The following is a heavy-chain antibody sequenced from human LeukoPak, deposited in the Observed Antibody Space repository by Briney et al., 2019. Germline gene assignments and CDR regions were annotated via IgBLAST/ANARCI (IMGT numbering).Heavy chain of an antibody. CDR2: INHSGST. CDR3: ARHLKGSYYAFLDY. Sequence: PSETLSLTCAVYGGSFSGYYWSWIRQPPGKGLEWIGEINHSGSTNYNPSLKSRVTISVDTSKNQFSLKLSSVTAADTAVYYCARHLKGSYYAFLDYWGQGTLVTVSS. CDR1: GGSFSGYY. V-gene: IGHV4-34*01. J-gene: IGHJ4*02. D-gene: IGHD3-10*01.